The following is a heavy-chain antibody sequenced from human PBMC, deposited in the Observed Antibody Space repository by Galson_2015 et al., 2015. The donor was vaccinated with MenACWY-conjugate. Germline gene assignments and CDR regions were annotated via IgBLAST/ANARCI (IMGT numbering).Heavy chain of an antibody. D-gene: IGHD2/OR15-2a*01. V-gene: IGHV4-61*08. CDR2: IYDSGTT. Sequence: ETLSLTCTVSGGSASNSGYYWTWIRQPPGKGLEWIGLIYDSGTTKYNPSLKGRVTISLDTSKNQVSLKLSSVTAADTAVYYYAREFSYWGQGTLVTVSS. CDR1: GGSASNSGYY. CDR3: AREFSY. J-gene: IGHJ4*02.